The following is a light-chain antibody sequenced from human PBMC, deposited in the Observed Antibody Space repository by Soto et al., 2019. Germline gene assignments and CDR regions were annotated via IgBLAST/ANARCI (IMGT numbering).Light chain of an antibody. V-gene: IGKV3-20*01. CDR2: GAS. J-gene: IGKJ4*01. Sequence: EILLTQSPGTLSLSPRERATLSCRASQSVSNSYLAWYQQKPGQAPRLLIYGASSRATGTPDRFSGSGSGTDFTLTISRLEPEDFVVYYCQQYSSSPLTFGGGTKVEIK. CDR3: QQYSSSPLT. CDR1: QSVSNSY.